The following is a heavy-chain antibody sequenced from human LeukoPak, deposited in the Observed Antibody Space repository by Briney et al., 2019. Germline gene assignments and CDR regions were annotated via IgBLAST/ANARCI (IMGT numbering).Heavy chain of an antibody. CDR2: IYHSGST. CDR1: GGSISGSTYS. J-gene: IGHJ2*01. D-gene: IGHD6-19*01. Sequence: SQTLSLTCAVSGGSISGSTYSWSWIRQPPGKGLEWIGYIYHSGSTYYNPSLKSRVTISVDTSKNQFSLRLSSVTAADTAVYYCARVLEGSSGQHWYFDLWGRGTLVTVSS. V-gene: IGHV4-30-2*01. CDR3: ARVLEGSSGQHWYFDL.